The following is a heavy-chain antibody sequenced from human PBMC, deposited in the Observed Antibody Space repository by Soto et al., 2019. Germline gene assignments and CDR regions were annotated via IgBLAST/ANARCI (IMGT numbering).Heavy chain of an antibody. CDR3: AKGESSAVAGNCYFDY. J-gene: IGHJ4*02. CDR2: IRWNSGSI. Sequence: EVQLVESGGGLVQPGRSLRVSCAASGFTFDDYAMHWVRQAPGKGLEWVSGIRWNSGSIGYADSVKGRFTISRDNAKNSLYLEMNRLRAEDSALYYCAKGESSAVAGNCYFDYWGQGTLVTVSS. D-gene: IGHD6-19*01. V-gene: IGHV3-9*01. CDR1: GFTFDDYA.